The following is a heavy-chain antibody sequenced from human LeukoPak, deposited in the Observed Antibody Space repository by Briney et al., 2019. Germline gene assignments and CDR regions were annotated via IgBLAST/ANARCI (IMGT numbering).Heavy chain of an antibody. V-gene: IGHV4-39*07. CDR2: IYTSGST. Sequence: SETLSLTCTVSGGSISSSSYYWGWIRQPPGKGLEWIGRIYTSGSTYYNPSLKSRVTISADTSKNQFSLNVSSVTAADTAVYYCARATSSYFYYMDVWGKGTTVTISS. CDR3: ARATSSYFYYMDV. D-gene: IGHD5-12*01. CDR1: GGSISSSSYY. J-gene: IGHJ6*03.